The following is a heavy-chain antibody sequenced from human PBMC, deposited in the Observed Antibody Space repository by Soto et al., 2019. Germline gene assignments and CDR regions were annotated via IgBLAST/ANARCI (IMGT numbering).Heavy chain of an antibody. CDR2: ISSSSTYI. D-gene: IGHD2-2*01. J-gene: IGHJ4*02. CDR1: GFTFSTYI. Sequence: EVQLGESGGGLVKPGGSLRLACAASGFTFSTYIMNWVRQSPGKGLEWVSSISSSSTYIYYADSVKCRCTISRDHAKNSLYLQRNSLRAEDTAVYYCARGGSCSSTSSPLLQFDYWGQGTLVTVSS. CDR3: ARGGSCSSTSSPLLQFDY. V-gene: IGHV3-21*01.